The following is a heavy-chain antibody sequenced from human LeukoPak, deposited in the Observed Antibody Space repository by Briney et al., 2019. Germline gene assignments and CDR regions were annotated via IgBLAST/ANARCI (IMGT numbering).Heavy chain of an antibody. J-gene: IGHJ4*02. D-gene: IGHD5-12*01. CDR1: GLTFSNCV. Sequence: GGSLRLSCTTSGLTFSNCVMTWVRQLPGRWLEWVSSISPSGGGTFYADSVKGRFTISRDNSKNTLYLQMSSLGAEDTAAYYCAGGYSDYDFFDSWGQGTLVTVSS. V-gene: IGHV3-23*01. CDR2: ISPSGGGT. CDR3: AGGYSDYDFFDS.